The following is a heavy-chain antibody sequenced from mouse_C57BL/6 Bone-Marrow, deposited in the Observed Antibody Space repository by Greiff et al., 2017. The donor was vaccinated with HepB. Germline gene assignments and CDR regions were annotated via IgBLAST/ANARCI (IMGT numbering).Heavy chain of an antibody. CDR3: ARDNYYGSPWYFDV. CDR2: ISYDGSN. Sequence: VQLQQSGPGLVKPSQSLSLTCSVTGYSITSGYYWNWIRQFPGNKLEWMGYISYDGSNNYNPSLKNRISITRDTSKNQFFLKLNSVTTEDTATYYCARDNYYGSPWYFDVWGTGTTVTVSS. CDR1: GYSITSGYY. J-gene: IGHJ1*03. D-gene: IGHD1-1*01. V-gene: IGHV3-6*01.